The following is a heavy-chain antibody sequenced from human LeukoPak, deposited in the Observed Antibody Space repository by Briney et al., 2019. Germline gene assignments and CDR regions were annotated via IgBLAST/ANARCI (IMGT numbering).Heavy chain of an antibody. CDR2: IWYDGSNK. V-gene: IGHV3-33*01. J-gene: IGHJ4*02. CDR3: ARGHGDSSSFDY. D-gene: IGHD6-13*01. CDR1: GFTFSSYG. Sequence: GGSLRPSCAASGFTFSSYGMHWVRQAPGKGLEWVAVIWYDGSNKYYADSVKGRFTISRDNSKNTLYLQMNSLRAEDTAVYYCARGHGDSSSFDYWGQGTLVTVSS.